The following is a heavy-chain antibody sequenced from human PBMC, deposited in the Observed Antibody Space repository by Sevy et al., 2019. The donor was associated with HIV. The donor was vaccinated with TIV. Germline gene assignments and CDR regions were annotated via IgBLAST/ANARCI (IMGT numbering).Heavy chain of an antibody. Sequence: GGSLRLSCAASGFTVSSNYMSWVRQAPGKGLEWVSVIYSGGSTYYADSVKGRFTISRHNSKNTLDLQMNSLRAEDTAVYYCARVSPPYYDFWSGYSEDWYFDLWGRGTLVTVSS. V-gene: IGHV3-53*04. CDR2: IYSGGST. CDR3: ARVSPPYYDFWSGYSEDWYFDL. D-gene: IGHD3-3*01. CDR1: GFTVSSNY. J-gene: IGHJ2*01.